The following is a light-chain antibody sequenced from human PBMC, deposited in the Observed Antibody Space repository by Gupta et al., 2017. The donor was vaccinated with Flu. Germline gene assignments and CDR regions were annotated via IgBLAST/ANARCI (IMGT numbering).Light chain of an antibody. CDR1: VFPKQY. J-gene: IGLJ2*01. V-gene: IGLV3-25*03. Sequence: SYELTQPPSVAVSPGQTARITCTGDVFPKQYVYWYQQKAGQAPMLVIYKDNERPSGIPVRFSGSISGTTGTLTISGVQPEDDADYYCQSGDSYGTYWVFGGGTQLTVL. CDR2: KDN. CDR3: QSGDSYGTYWV.